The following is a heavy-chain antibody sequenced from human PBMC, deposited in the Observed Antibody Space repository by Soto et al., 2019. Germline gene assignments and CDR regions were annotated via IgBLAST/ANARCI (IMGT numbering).Heavy chain of an antibody. D-gene: IGHD3-16*01. CDR2: IWHDGSKK. CDR3: VRGCGGGNAFFGFFDY. CDR1: GAIFNGYG. J-gene: IGHJ4*02. Sequence: QVQLVESGGGVVQPGRSLGLSCAASGAIFNGYGMHWVRQAPGKGLEWVAVIWHDGSKKYYADSAKGRFTISRDNSKNTLYLEMKSLGGEDTGVYYCVRGCGGGNAFFGFFDYWGQGTLVTVSS. V-gene: IGHV3-33*01.